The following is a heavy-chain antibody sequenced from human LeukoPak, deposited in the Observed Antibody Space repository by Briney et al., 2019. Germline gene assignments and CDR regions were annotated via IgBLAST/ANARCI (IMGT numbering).Heavy chain of an antibody. Sequence: GGSLRLSCAASGFTFSSYSMNWVRQAPGKGLEWVSYISSSSSNIYYAASVKGRFTISRDNARNSLYLQMNSLRAEDTAVYYCARTPSVRGYSYGYWFDPWGQGTLVTVSS. J-gene: IGHJ5*02. CDR3: ARTPSVRGYSYGYWFDP. V-gene: IGHV3-48*01. CDR2: ISSSSSNI. CDR1: GFTFSSYS. D-gene: IGHD5-18*01.